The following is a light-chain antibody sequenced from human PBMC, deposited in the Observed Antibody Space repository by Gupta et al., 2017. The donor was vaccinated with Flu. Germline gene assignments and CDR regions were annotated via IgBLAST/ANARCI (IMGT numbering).Light chain of an antibody. V-gene: IGLV4-69*01. Sequence: AKLTCTLSSENSSYDIAWRQQQPEKSPRNLMRLNSDGSPSAVDERSARFTGSSSDAQRNLTISGDEDADEDDYYCQTRVTGAWVFGGGTKLTVL. CDR2: LNSDGSP. CDR1: SENSSYD. CDR3: QTRVTGAWV. J-gene: IGLJ3*02.